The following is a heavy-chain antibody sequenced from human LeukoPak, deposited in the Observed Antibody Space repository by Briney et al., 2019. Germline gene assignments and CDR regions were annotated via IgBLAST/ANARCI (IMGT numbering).Heavy chain of an antibody. CDR1: GFTFSSYW. CDR3: ARVPYSSGWLGVEYFQH. Sequence: QPGGSLRLSCAASGFTFSSYWMHWVRQAPGKGLVWVSRINSDGSGTSYADSVKGRFTISRDNAKNTLYLQMNSLRAEDTAVYYCARVPYSSGWLGVEYFQHWGQGTLVAVSS. V-gene: IGHV3-74*01. CDR2: INSDGSGT. D-gene: IGHD6-19*01. J-gene: IGHJ1*01.